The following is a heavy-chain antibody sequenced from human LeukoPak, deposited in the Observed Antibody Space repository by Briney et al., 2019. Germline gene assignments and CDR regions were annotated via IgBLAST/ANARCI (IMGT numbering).Heavy chain of an antibody. CDR3: ARTHYYGSGSHFYYYYYMDV. V-gene: IGHV1-69*05. J-gene: IGHJ6*03. D-gene: IGHD3-10*01. CDR1: GGTFSSYA. Sequence: SVKVSCKASGGTFSSYAISWVRQAPGQGLEWMGGIIPIFGTANHAQKFQGRVTITTDESTSTAYMELSSLRSEDTAVYYCARTHYYGSGSHFYYYYYMDVWGKGTTVTVSS. CDR2: IIPIFGTA.